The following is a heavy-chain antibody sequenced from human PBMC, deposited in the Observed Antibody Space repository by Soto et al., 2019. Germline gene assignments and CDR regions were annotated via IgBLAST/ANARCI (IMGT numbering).Heavy chain of an antibody. CDR3: ARWKVSVPAAMPGYYYYYYYMDV. D-gene: IGHD2-2*01. CDR1: GGSFSGYY. CDR2: INHSGST. J-gene: IGHJ6*03. V-gene: IGHV4-34*01. Sequence: SETLSLTCAVYGGSFSGYYWSWIRQPPGKGLEWIGEINHSGSTSYNPSLKSRVTISVDTSKNQFSLKLSSVTAADTAVYYCARWKVSVPAAMPGYYYYYYYMDVWGKGTTVNVSS.